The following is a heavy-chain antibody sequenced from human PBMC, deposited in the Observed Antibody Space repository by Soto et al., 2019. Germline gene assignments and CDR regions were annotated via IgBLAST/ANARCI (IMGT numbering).Heavy chain of an antibody. CDR1: GFTFSNAC. CDR2: IKSKTDGGTT. CDR3: TTDSSSWYYFDY. D-gene: IGHD6-13*01. V-gene: IGHV3-15*07. Sequence: PGGSLRLSCSASGFTFSNACMNWVRQAPGKGLEWVGRIKSKTDGGTTDYAAPVKGRFTISRDDSKSTLYLQMNSLKTEDTAVYYCTTDSSSWYYFDYWGQGTLVTVSS. J-gene: IGHJ4*02.